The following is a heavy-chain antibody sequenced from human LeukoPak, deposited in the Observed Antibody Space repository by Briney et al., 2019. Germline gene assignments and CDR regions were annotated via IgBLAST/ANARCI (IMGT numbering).Heavy chain of an antibody. Sequence: SETLSLTCTASDDSISNYYWSWIRQPPGKGLEWIGYIFYSGSTSYNPSLKSRVTISVDTSKNQFSLKLSSVTAADTAVYYCARDLLDYGDPYFDYWGQGTLVTVSS. CDR2: IFYSGST. CDR1: DDSISNYY. D-gene: IGHD4-17*01. V-gene: IGHV4-59*12. J-gene: IGHJ4*02. CDR3: ARDLLDYGDPYFDY.